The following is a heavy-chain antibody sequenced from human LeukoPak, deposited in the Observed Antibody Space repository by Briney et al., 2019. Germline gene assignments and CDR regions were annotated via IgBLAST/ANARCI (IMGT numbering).Heavy chain of an antibody. CDR1: GFTVKNFG. CDR3: VRGADMNYNFENSFYFDS. D-gene: IGHD3-3*01. Sequence: GGSLRLSCAVSGFTVKNFGMHWVRQAPGKGLEWVAVIWYDGSQRHYMDSVKGRFAISRENSMNTLSLEMNGLRVEDTAVYYCVRGADMNYNFENSFYFDSWGQGALVIVSS. CDR2: IWYDGSQR. V-gene: IGHV3-33*01. J-gene: IGHJ4*02.